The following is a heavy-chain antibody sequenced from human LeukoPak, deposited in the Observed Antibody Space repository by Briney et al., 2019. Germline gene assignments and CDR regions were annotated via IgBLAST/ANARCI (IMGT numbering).Heavy chain of an antibody. J-gene: IGHJ4*02. CDR2: ISSSGSYI. CDR1: GFTFSTYS. CDR3: ARGDNWNFAYLDY. V-gene: IGHV3-21*01. D-gene: IGHD1-1*01. Sequence: GGSLRLSCAASGFTFSTYSLNWVRQAPGKGLEWVSSISSSGSYIYYADSLKGRFAISRDNAKNSLYLQMNSLRAEDTAVYYCARGDNWNFAYLDYWGQGTLVTVSS.